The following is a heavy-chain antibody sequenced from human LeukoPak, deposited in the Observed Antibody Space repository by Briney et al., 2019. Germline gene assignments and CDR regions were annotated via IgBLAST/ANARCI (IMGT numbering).Heavy chain of an antibody. CDR1: GFTFSGSA. J-gene: IGHJ6*03. D-gene: IGHD3-10*01. CDR2: IRSKANSYAT. CDR3: TRSLRGRGYYYYYYMDV. Sequence: GGSLRLSCAASGFTFSGSAMHWVRQASGKGPEWVGRIRSKANSYATAYAASVKGRFTISRDDSKNTAYLQMNSLKTEDTAVYYCTRSLRGRGYYYYYYMDVWGKGTTVTVSS. V-gene: IGHV3-73*01.